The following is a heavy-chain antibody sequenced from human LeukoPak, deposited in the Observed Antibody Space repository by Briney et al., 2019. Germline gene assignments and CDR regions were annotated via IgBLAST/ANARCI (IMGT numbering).Heavy chain of an antibody. CDR2: IYYSGST. CDR1: GGSISSGDYY. V-gene: IGHV4-30-4*01. J-gene: IGHJ5*02. D-gene: IGHD5-24*01. CDR3: ARVWMATTDA. Sequence: SETLSLTCTVSGGSISSGDYYWSWIRQPPGKGLEWIGYIYYSGSTYYNPSLKSRVTISVDTSKNQFSLKLSSATAVDTAVYYCARVWMATTDAWGQGTLVTVSS.